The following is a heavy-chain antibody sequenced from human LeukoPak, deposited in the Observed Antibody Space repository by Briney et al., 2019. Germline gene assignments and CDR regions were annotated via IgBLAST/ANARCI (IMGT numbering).Heavy chain of an antibody. Sequence: GGSQRLSCAASGFTFSSYWMSWVRQAPGKGLEWVANIKQDGSEKYYVDSVKGRFTISRDNAKNSLYLQMNSLRAEDTAVYYCARESLYYDYVWGSYRPEGAFDIWGQGTMVTVSS. CDR2: IKQDGSEK. CDR3: ARESLYYDYVWGSYRPEGAFDI. D-gene: IGHD3-16*02. CDR1: GFTFSSYW. V-gene: IGHV3-7*01. J-gene: IGHJ3*02.